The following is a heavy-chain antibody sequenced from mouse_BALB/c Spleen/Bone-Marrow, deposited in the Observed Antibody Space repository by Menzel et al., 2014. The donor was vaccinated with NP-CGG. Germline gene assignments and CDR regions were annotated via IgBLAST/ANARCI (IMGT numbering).Heavy chain of an antibody. CDR2: IRNKANGYTT. CDR3: AREIINDYHWYFDV. D-gene: IGHD2-4*01. V-gene: IGHV7-3*02. J-gene: IGHJ1*01. Sequence: EVMLVESGGGLVQPGGSLRLSCATSGFTFTDYHMSWVRQPPGKALEWLGFIRNKANGYTTEYSASVKGRFTISRDNSQSILYLQMNTLRAEDSATYYCAREIINDYHWYFDVWGAGTTVTVSS. CDR1: GFTFTDYH.